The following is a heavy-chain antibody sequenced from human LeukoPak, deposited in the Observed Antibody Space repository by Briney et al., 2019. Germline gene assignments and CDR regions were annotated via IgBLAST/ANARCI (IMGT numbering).Heavy chain of an antibody. CDR1: LYTFTVAY. D-gene: IGHD5-18*01. V-gene: IGHV1-2*02. J-gene: IGHJ4*02. CDR2: INPNSVGT. CDR3: ARTTEGGYRYGLSLHGDFDY. Sequence: ASLKVSCEASLYTFTVAYMPWVRQAPRQGLEWMGWINPNSVGTNYAQKHQGRVTMTTDTSTSTGYIDQRRLRPEDTAVYYCARTTEGGYRYGLSLHGDFDYWGQGTLVTVSS.